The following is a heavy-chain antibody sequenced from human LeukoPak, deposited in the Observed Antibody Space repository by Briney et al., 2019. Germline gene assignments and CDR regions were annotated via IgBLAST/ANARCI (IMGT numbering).Heavy chain of an antibody. D-gene: IGHD1-26*01. CDR1: GFSFNTYW. Sequence: GGSLRLSCAVSGFSFNTYWMTWVRQAPGKGLEWVANIKQDGSEKYYVDSVKGRLTISRDNAKNSLYLQMNSLRAEDTAVYYCARGSGYYYCWGQGTLVTVSS. CDR3: ARGSGYYYC. J-gene: IGHJ4*02. V-gene: IGHV3-7*01. CDR2: IKQDGSEK.